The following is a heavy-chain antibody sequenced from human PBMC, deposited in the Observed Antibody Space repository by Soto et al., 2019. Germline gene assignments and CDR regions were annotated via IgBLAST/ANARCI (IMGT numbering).Heavy chain of an antibody. CDR2: INHSGST. D-gene: IGHD3-9*01. J-gene: IGHJ6*02. CDR1: GGSFSGYY. V-gene: IGHV4-34*01. CDR3: ARDRGKDILTGFYYYGMDV. Sequence: SETLSLTCAVYGGSFSGYYWSWIRQPPGKGLEWIGEINHSGSTNYNPSLKSRVTISVDTSKNQFSLKLSSVTAADTAVYYCARDRGKDILTGFYYYGMDVWGQGTTVTVSS.